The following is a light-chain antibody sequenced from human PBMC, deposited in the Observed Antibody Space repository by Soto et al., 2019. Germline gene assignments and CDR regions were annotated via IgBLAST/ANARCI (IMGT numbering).Light chain of an antibody. CDR3: QQYNNWPRT. V-gene: IGKV3-15*01. CDR2: GAT. J-gene: IGKJ1*01. Sequence: EIVMTQSPVTLSVSPGDTATLSCRASQSVSSSYLAWYQQKPGQAPRLLIHGATTRATGIPARFSGSGSGTEFTLTISSLQSEEFAVYYCQQYNNWPRTFGQGTKVDIK. CDR1: QSVSSSY.